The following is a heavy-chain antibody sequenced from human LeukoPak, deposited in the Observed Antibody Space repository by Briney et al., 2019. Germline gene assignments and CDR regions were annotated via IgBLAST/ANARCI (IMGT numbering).Heavy chain of an antibody. J-gene: IGHJ6*03. CDR1: GFSFDDLG. D-gene: IGHD6-6*01. CDR3: ARAVCPTIKFCDSSYFMDV. Sequence: GSLRLSCAASGFSFDDLGMTWVRQAPGKGLEWVAGINWNGASTGYADSVRGRFTISRDNAKNSLYLQMNSLRAEDTALYYCARAVCPTIKFCDSSYFMDVWGKGTTVNVS. V-gene: IGHV3-20*04. CDR2: INWNGAST.